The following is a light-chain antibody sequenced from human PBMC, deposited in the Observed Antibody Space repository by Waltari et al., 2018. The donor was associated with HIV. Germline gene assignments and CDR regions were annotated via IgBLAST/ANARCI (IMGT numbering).Light chain of an antibody. CDR3: SSYGDSLRVL. J-gene: IGLJ3*02. V-gene: IGLV2-8*01. CDR1: SSAIGAYDS. Sequence: QSALTQPPSASGSLGQSVTISCTGSSSAIGAYDSVSWFHQPPRSAPKLLLYEVTRRPSTVSDRFSGSRSGSTAFLTVAGLQPDDEATYFCSSYGDSLRVLFGGGTNVTVL. CDR2: EVT.